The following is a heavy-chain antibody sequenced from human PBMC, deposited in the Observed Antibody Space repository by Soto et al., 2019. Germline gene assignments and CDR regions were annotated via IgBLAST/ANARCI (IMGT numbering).Heavy chain of an antibody. D-gene: IGHD2-2*01. J-gene: IGHJ6*02. CDR2: IYYSGST. V-gene: IGHV4-30-4*08. CDR1: GGSISSGGYS. CDR3: ARVDYCTSSSCYAYYYYYGMDV. Sequence: SETLSLTCAVSGGSISSGGYSWSWIRQPPGKGLEWIGYIYYSGSTYYNPSLKSRVTISVDTSKNQFSLKLSSVTAADTAVYYCARVDYCTSSSCYAYYYYYGMDVWGQGTTVTVSS.